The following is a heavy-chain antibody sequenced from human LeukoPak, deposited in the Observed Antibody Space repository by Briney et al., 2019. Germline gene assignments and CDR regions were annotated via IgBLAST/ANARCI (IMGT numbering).Heavy chain of an antibody. CDR2: ISWNSGGI. CDR1: GFTFDDYA. V-gene: IGHV3-9*01. J-gene: IGHJ4*02. CDR3: AKDTVTRGTTDYDIGAAFDY. Sequence: PGRSLRLSCAASGFTFDDYAMHWVRQAPGKGLEWVSGISWNSGGIGYADSVKGRFTISRDNAKNSLYLQMNSLRAEDTALYYCAKDTVTRGTTDYDIGAAFDYWGQGTLVTVSS. D-gene: IGHD3-9*01.